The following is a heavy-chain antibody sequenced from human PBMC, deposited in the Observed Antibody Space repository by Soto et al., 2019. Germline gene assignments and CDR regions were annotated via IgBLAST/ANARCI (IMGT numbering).Heavy chain of an antibody. Sequence: QITLKESGPTLVKPTETLTLTCNFSGFSLSPSGVGVGWIRQPPGEALEWLALIYWDDHKRYSPSLKSRLTIAKDTSKNQVVLTMTNMDPVDTATYYCAQRPNRGWYLDYWGQGTLVTVSS. D-gene: IGHD6-19*01. CDR3: AQRPNRGWYLDY. J-gene: IGHJ4*02. V-gene: IGHV2-5*02. CDR2: IYWDDHK. CDR1: GFSLSPSGVG.